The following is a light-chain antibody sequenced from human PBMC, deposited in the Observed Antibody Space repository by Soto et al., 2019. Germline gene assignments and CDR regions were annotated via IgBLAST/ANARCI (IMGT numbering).Light chain of an antibody. Sequence: QSVMTQPPSVSGAPGQRVTISCTGSSSNIGARYDVHWYQQLPGTAPKLRIYNNNNRPSGVPDRFSGSKSDTSASLAITGLHAEDEADYYCQSFDTSLNGYVFGTGTKLTVL. CDR2: NNN. J-gene: IGLJ1*01. CDR3: QSFDTSLNGYV. V-gene: IGLV1-40*01. CDR1: SSNIGARYD.